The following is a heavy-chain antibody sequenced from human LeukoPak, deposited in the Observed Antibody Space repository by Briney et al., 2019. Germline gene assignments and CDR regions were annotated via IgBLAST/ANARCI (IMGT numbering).Heavy chain of an antibody. V-gene: IGHV3-23*01. Sequence: GGSLRLSCAASGLTLRNYAMTWVRQAPGKGLEWVSGLSDNGFSTYYPDSVKGRFSISRDSSKNTLFLQMNSLRVDDTAIYYCAKLGHCSGGSCYAFDYWGQGTLVSVSS. J-gene: IGHJ4*02. D-gene: IGHD2-15*01. CDR1: GLTLRNYA. CDR3: AKLGHCSGGSCYAFDY. CDR2: LSDNGFST.